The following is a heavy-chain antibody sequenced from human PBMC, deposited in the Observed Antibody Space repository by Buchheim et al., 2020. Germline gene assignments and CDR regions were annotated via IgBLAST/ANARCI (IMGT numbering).Heavy chain of an antibody. J-gene: IGHJ5*02. CDR2: VLLDGSNK. Sequence: QVQLVESGGGVVQPGRSLRLSCAASGFTFSRNNMHWVRQAPGRGLEWVALVLLDGSNKYYADSVKGRFTISRDNSKNTLSLQMNSLRAEDTAVYYCARLRRRGWDWFDPWGQGTL. CDR3: ARLRRRGWDWFDP. CDR1: GFTFSRNN. V-gene: IGHV3-30*03. D-gene: IGHD3-16*01.